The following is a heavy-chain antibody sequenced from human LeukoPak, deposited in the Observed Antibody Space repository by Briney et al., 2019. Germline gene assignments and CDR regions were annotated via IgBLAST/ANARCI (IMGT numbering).Heavy chain of an antibody. J-gene: IGHJ4*02. Sequence: GASVKVSCKVSGYTLTELSMHWVRQAPGKGLEWMGGFDPEDGETVYAQRFQGRVTMTKDTSTDTAYMELSSLRSEDTAVYYCATGSLRLGEFSLGYWGQGTLVTVSS. CDR3: ATGSLRLGEFSLGY. CDR2: FDPEDGET. V-gene: IGHV1-24*01. CDR1: GYTLTELS. D-gene: IGHD3-16*02.